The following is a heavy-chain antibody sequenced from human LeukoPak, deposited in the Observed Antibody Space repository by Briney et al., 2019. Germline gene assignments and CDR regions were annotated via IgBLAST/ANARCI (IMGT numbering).Heavy chain of an antibody. J-gene: IGHJ4*02. CDR2: IYYSGST. Sequence: SETLSLTCTVSGGSISSYYWSWIRQPPGKGLGWIGYIYYSGSTNYNPSLKSRVTISVDTSKNQFSLKLSSVTAADTAVYYRARHGGGYSYGYPFDYWGQGTLVTVSS. CDR1: GGSISSYY. D-gene: IGHD5-18*01. V-gene: IGHV4-59*08. CDR3: ARHGGGYSYGYPFDY.